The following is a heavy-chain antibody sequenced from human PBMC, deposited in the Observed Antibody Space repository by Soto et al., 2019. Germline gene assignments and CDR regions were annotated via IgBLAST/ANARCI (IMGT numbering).Heavy chain of an antibody. J-gene: IGHJ5*02. D-gene: IGHD3-10*01. Sequence: GGSVRRSGSPCGCPYSISHITCVRQAPGKALEWVSLIFIGGTTQYAVSVKGRFTISRDYSRNTVFLQMNSLRAEDTAVYYCARLGPYASGTYSFRHNRLDPRGQGTLVTVSS. CDR1: GCPYSISH. V-gene: IGHV3-53*01. CDR2: IFIGGTT. CDR3: ARLGPYASGTYSFRHNRLDP.